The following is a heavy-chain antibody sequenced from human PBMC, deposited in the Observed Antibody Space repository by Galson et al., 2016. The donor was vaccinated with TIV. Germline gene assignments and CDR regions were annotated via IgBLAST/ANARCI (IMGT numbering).Heavy chain of an antibody. V-gene: IGHV1-2*02. Sequence: SVKVSCKASGYTFSDYYMHWVRQAPGQGLEWMGWINPNTGGTNYAQKFQGRVSMTRDTSINTAYMELSRLKSDDPAVYYCARDDGYTSGSDYWGQGTLVTVSS. J-gene: IGHJ4*02. CDR2: INPNTGGT. CDR3: ARDDGYTSGSDY. D-gene: IGHD6-19*01. CDR1: GYTFSDYY.